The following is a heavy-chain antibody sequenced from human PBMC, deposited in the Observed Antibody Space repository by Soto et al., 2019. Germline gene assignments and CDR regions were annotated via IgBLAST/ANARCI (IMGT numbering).Heavy chain of an antibody. Sequence: QITLKESGPTLVKPTQTLTLTCTFSGFSLTTSGVGVGWIRQPPGKALEWLALIYSDDNKRYSPSLKSRLTITKDISKNQVVLIMTNMDPVDTATYYCAHRLLESIAAAGFDFWGQGILVTVSS. CDR1: GFSLTTSGVG. J-gene: IGHJ4*02. CDR3: AHRLLESIAAAGFDF. CDR2: IYSDDNK. V-gene: IGHV2-5*02. D-gene: IGHD6-13*01.